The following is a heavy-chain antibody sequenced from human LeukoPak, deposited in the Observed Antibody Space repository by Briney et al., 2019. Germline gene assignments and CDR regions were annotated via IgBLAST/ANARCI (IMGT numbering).Heavy chain of an antibody. V-gene: IGHV1-69*06. Sequence: APGQXXXWMGGXXXIFGTANYAQKFQGRVTITADKSTSTAYMELSSLRSEDTAVYYCARGVSYYDILTGYYHFDYWGQGTLVTVSS. CDR3: ARGVSYYDILTGYYHFDY. D-gene: IGHD3-9*01. J-gene: IGHJ4*02. CDR2: XXXIFGTA.